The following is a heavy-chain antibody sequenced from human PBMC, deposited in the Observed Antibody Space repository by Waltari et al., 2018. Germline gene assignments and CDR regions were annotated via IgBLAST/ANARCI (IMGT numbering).Heavy chain of an antibody. CDR1: SHSISRGDY. V-gene: IGHV4-38-2*02. D-gene: IGHD1-1*01. Sequence: QVQLQESGPGLAKSSETLSLSCAVSSHSISRGDYWGWIRQPPGKGLEWIGSIYHTGNTYYNPSLNSRVTISVDTSKNQFSLKLSSVTAADTAMYYCARDSWNDGFDYWGRGSLVTVSS. J-gene: IGHJ4*02. CDR3: ARDSWNDGFDY. CDR2: IYHTGNT.